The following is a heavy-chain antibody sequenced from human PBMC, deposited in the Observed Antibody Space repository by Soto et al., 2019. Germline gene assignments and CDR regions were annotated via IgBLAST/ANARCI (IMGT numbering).Heavy chain of an antibody. J-gene: IGHJ6*02. Sequence: ASVKVSCKASGYTFSGYYIHWLRQAPGQGLEWMGWINPNSGGTNPAQKFQGRVTVTRDTHTSTAYMELSRLTSDDTAVYYCARSLTEGYCTITGCYTRPLYGMDVWGQGTTVTVSS. V-gene: IGHV1-2*02. CDR3: ARSLTEGYCTITGCYTRPLYGMDV. CDR2: INPNSGGT. CDR1: GYTFSGYY. D-gene: IGHD2-2*02.